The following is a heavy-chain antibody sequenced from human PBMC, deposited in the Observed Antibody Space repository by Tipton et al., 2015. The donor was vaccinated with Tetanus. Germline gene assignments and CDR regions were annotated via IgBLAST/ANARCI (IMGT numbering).Heavy chain of an antibody. V-gene: IGHV3-23*01. CDR2: ITGNGGTT. CDR1: GFTFSIYA. D-gene: IGHD2-15*01. Sequence: SLRLSCAASGFTFSIYAMSWVRQAPGKGLEWVSTITGNGGTTYYADSVRGRFPISRDDSENTLYLQMNSLRAEDTAVYYCAKEFCSSGSCQTYYSYYGLDVWGQGTTVTVSS. J-gene: IGHJ6*02. CDR3: AKEFCSSGSCQTYYSYYGLDV.